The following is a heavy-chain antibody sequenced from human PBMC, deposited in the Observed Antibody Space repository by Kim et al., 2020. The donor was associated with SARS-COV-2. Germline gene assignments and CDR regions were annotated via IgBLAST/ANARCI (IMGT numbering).Heavy chain of an antibody. J-gene: IGHJ5*02. V-gene: IGHV4-31*03. CDR2: IYYSGST. CDR1: GGSISSGGYY. Sequence: SETQSLTCTVSGGSISSGGYYWGWIRQHPGKGLEWIGYIYYSGSTYYNPSLKSRVTISVDTSKNQFSLKLSSVTAADTAVYYCARGRNYRSGWWRSNWFDPWGQGTLVTVSS. D-gene: IGHD3-3*01. CDR3: ARGRNYRSGWWRSNWFDP.